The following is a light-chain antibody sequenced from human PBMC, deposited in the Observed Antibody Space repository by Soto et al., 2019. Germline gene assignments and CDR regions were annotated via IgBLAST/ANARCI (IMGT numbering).Light chain of an antibody. Sequence: DIVLTQSPATLSLSPGEGATLSCRASQSVGTSLAWYQQKPGQAPRLLIYDASSRATGIPARFTGSGSGTDFTLTISSLEPDDFAVYYCPQRKSLTFGPGTKVDIK. CDR3: PQRKSLT. CDR1: QSVGTS. V-gene: IGKV3-11*01. CDR2: DAS. J-gene: IGKJ3*01.